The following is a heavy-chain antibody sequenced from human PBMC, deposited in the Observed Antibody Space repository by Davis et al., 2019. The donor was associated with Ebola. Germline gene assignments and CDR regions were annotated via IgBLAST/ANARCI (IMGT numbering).Heavy chain of an antibody. D-gene: IGHD3-22*01. Sequence: MPSETLSLTCAFSGGSISSGGYSWSWIRQPPGKGLEWIGYIYHSGSTYYNPSLKSRVTISVDRSKNQFSLKLSSVTAADTAVYYCARKGGYYYDSSGYYIIDAFDIWGQGTMVTVSS. CDR2: IYHSGST. J-gene: IGHJ3*02. CDR1: GGSISSGGYS. V-gene: IGHV4-30-2*02. CDR3: ARKGGYYYDSSGYYIIDAFDI.